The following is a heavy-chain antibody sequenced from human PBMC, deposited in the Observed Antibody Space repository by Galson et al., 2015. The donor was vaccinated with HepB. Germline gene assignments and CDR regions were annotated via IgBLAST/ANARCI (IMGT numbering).Heavy chain of an antibody. J-gene: IGHJ3*02. D-gene: IGHD5-18*01. CDR1: GFTFSSYA. CDR2: ISGSVGST. Sequence: SLRLSCAASGFTFSSYAMSWVRQAPGKGLEWVSSISGSVGSTYYADSVKGRFTISRDNSKNTLFLQMNSLRAEDTAVYYCAKDRDARGYSYVSYAFDIWGQGTMVTVSS. V-gene: IGHV3-23*01. CDR3: AKDRDARGYSYVSYAFDI.